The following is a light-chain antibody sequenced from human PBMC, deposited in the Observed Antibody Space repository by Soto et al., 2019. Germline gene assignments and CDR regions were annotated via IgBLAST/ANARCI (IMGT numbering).Light chain of an antibody. CDR2: GAF. CDR1: QSVSSSD. CDR3: QQRNIWPPVT. Sequence: EIVLTQSPGTLSLSPGERATLSCRASQSVSSSDLAWYQQKPGQAPRLLIYGAFNRATGIPARFSGSGSGADFTLTISSLEPEDFAVYYCQQRNIWPPVTFGQGTRLEIK. V-gene: IGKV3D-20*02. J-gene: IGKJ5*01.